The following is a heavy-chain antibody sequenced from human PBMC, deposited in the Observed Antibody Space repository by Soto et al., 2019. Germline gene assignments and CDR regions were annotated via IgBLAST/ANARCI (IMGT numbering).Heavy chain of an antibody. CDR2: IYYSGST. V-gene: IGHV4-39*01. J-gene: IGHJ4*02. CDR1: GGSISSSSYY. Sequence: SETLSLTCTVSGGSISSSSYYWGWIRQPPGKGLEWIGSIYYSGSTYYNPSLKSRVTISVDTSKNQFSLKLSSVTAADTAVYYCARGGNDFWSGYQTHFDYWGQGTLVTVSS. CDR3: ARGGNDFWSGYQTHFDY. D-gene: IGHD3-3*01.